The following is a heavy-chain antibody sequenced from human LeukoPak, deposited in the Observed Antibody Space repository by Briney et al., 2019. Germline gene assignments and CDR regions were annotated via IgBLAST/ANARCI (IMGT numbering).Heavy chain of an antibody. D-gene: IGHD3-22*01. CDR1: GYTLTELS. V-gene: IGHV1-24*01. J-gene: IGHJ4*02. CDR3: ATDLFNYYYDSTQPSGY. Sequence: ASVKVSCKVSGYTLTELSMHWVRQAPGKGLEWMGGFDPEYGKTIYAQKFQGRVTMTEDTSTDTASLELSSLRSEDTAVYYCATDLFNYYYDSTQPSGYWGQGTLVTVSS. CDR2: FDPEYGKT.